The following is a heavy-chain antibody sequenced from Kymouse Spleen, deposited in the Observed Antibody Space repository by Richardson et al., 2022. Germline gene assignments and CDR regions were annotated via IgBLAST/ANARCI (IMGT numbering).Heavy chain of an antibody. CDR2: IYYSGST. CDR3: ARDEGLGELSFDY. J-gene: IGHJ4*02. Sequence: QVQLQESGPGLVKPSETLSLTCTVSGGSVSSGSYYWSWIRQPPGKGLEWIGYIYYSGSTNYNPSLKSRVTISVDTSKNQFSLKLSSVTAADTAVYYCARDEGLGELSFDYWGQGTLVTVSS. V-gene: IGHV4-61*01. D-gene: IGHD3-16*02. CDR1: GGSVSSGSYY.